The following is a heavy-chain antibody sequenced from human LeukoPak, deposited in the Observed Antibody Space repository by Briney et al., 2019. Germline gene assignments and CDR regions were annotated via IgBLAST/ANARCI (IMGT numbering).Heavy chain of an antibody. CDR1: GGSISSGDYY. D-gene: IGHD4-17*01. J-gene: IGHJ5*02. CDR2: IYYSGST. Sequence: SQTLSLTCTVSGGSISSGDYYWSWIRQPPGKGLEWIGYIYYSGSTYYNPSLKSRVTISVDTSKNQFSLKLSSVTAADTAVYYCARGAGSGDRRNWFDPWGQGTLVTVSS. V-gene: IGHV4-30-4*01. CDR3: ARGAGSGDRRNWFDP.